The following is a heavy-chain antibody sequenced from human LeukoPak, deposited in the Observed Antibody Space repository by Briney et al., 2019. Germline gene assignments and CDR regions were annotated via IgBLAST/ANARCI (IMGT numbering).Heavy chain of an antibody. CDR3: ASPKNHRIAAAGRNAFDI. D-gene: IGHD6-13*01. V-gene: IGHV4-34*01. CDR2: INHSGST. J-gene: IGHJ3*02. Sequence: PSETLSLTCAVYGGSFSGYYWSWIRQPPGKGLEWIGEINHSGSTNYNPSLKSRVTISVDTSKNQFSLKLSSVTAADTAVYYCASPKNHRIAAAGRNAFDIWGQGTMVTVSS. CDR1: GGSFSGYY.